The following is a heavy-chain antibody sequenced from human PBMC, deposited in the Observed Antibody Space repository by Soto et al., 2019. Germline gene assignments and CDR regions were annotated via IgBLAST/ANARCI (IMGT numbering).Heavy chain of an antibody. V-gene: IGHV1-18*01. J-gene: IGHJ4*02. CDR1: GYTFTSYG. Sequence: ASVKVSCKASGYTFTSYGISWVRQAPGQGLEWMGWISTYNGNINYAQKLQGRVTMTTDTSTSTAYMELRSLRSDDTAVYYCARDADNAMVSGPTDYWGQGTLVTVSS. CDR2: ISTYNGNI. D-gene: IGHD5-18*01. CDR3: ARDADNAMVSGPTDY.